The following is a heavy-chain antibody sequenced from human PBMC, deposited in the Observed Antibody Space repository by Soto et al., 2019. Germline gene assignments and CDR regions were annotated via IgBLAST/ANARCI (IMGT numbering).Heavy chain of an antibody. CDR3: TTDSLFTMILVRFDF. V-gene: IGHV3-15*07. CDR1: GFTFSNAW. CDR2: VKSKTDGGTT. J-gene: IGHJ4*01. Sequence: PGGFLRLSCAASGFTFSNAWINWVRQTPGKGLEWVGRVKSKTDGGTTDFAASVKGRFAISRDDSTDMVYLQMNSLKPEDTAMYYCTTDSLFTMILVRFDFWGHGTLVTVSS. D-gene: IGHD3-22*01.